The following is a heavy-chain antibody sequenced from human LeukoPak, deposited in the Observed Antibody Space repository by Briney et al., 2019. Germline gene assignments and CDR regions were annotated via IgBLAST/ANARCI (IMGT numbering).Heavy chain of an antibody. CDR1: GYTFTGYY. Sequence: ASVKVSCKASGYTFTGYYMHWVRQAPGQGLEWMGWINPNSGGTNYAQKFQGRVTMTRDTSIIVYMDLSRLRSDDTAVYYCARGAHYHDSSDGYDYWGQGTPVTVSS. CDR3: ARGAHYHDSSDGYDY. D-gene: IGHD3-22*01. CDR2: INPNSGGT. V-gene: IGHV1-2*02. J-gene: IGHJ4*02.